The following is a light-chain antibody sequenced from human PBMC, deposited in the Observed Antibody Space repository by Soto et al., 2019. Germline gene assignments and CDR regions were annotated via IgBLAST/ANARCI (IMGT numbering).Light chain of an antibody. Sequence: IQMTQSPSSLSASVGDRVTITCRASQSISSNLNWYQQKPGKAPKLLIYAASNLQSGVPSRFSGSGSGTDFTLTISSLQPEDFATYYCLQDYNYPWTFGQGTKVDIK. CDR2: AAS. J-gene: IGKJ1*01. CDR3: LQDYNYPWT. CDR1: QSISSN. V-gene: IGKV1-6*01.